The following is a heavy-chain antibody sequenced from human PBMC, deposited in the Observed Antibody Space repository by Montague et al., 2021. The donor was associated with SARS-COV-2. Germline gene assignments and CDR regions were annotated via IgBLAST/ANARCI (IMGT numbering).Heavy chain of an antibody. CDR1: GGSISTYY. CDR3: ATQEDPSGWIPGPFDF. J-gene: IGHJ4*02. D-gene: IGHD6-19*01. CDR2: IYTNETT. Sequence: SETLSLTCTVSGGSISTYYWSWIRQPAGKGLEWIGRIYTNETTNYNPSLKSRVTMSVDTSKNQFSLKLTSVTAADTAVYYCATQEDPSGWIPGPFDFWGQGTLLSVSS. V-gene: IGHV4-4*07.